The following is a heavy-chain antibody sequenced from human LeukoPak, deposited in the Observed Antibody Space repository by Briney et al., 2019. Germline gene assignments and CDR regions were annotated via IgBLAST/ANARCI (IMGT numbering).Heavy chain of an antibody. CDR2: IRSKAYRGTT. D-gene: IGHD5-18*01. CDR1: GFTFGDHA. Sequence: QPGRSLRLSCTGSGFTFGDHAMSWVRQAPGKGLEWVGFIRSKAYRGTTEYAASVKGRFTISRDDSASIAYLQMKSLRTEDTAVYYCARGPIQLWIHNAMDVWGQGTTVTVSS. J-gene: IGHJ6*02. V-gene: IGHV3-49*04. CDR3: ARGPIQLWIHNAMDV.